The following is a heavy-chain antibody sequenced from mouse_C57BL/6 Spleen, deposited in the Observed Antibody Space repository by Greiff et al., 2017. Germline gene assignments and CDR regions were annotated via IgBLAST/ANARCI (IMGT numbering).Heavy chain of an antibody. CDR1: GYTFTSYW. V-gene: IGHV1-5*01. Sequence: EVKLLESGTVLARPGASVKMSCKTSGYTFTSYWMHWVKQRPGQGLEWTGAIYPGNSDTSYNQKFKGKAKLTAVTSASTAYMELSSLTNEDSAVYYCTRFITTGRTLYYAMDYWGQGTSVTVSS. CDR2: IYPGNSDT. D-gene: IGHD1-1*01. CDR3: TRFITTGRTLYYAMDY. J-gene: IGHJ4*01.